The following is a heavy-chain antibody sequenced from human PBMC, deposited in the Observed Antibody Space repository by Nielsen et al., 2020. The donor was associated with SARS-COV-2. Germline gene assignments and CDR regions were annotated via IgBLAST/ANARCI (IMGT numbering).Heavy chain of an antibody. D-gene: IGHD3-10*01. CDR2: INHSGST. J-gene: IGHJ6*02. CDR3: ARDRGVTSYFYYGMDV. CDR1: GGSFSGYY. Sequence: SETLSLTCAVYGGSFSGYYWSWIRQPPGKGLEWIGEINHSGSTNYNPSLKSRVTISVDTSKNQFSLNLTSVPAADTAVYYCARDRGVTSYFYYGMDVWGQGTTVTVSS. V-gene: IGHV4-34*01.